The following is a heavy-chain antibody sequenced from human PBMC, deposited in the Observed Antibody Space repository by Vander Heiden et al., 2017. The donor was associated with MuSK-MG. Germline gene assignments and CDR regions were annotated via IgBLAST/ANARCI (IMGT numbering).Heavy chain of an antibody. D-gene: IGHD2-15*01. Sequence: QVQLVQSGAEVKKPGSSVKVSCKASGGTFSSYAISWVRQAPGQGLEWMGGIIPIFGTANYAQKFQGRVTITADESTSTAYMELSSLRSEDTAVYYCASSYECSGGSCYTEFYYYYGMDVWGQGTTVTVSS. CDR1: GGTFSSYA. V-gene: IGHV1-69*01. CDR3: ASSYECSGGSCYTEFYYYYGMDV. J-gene: IGHJ6*02. CDR2: IIPIFGTA.